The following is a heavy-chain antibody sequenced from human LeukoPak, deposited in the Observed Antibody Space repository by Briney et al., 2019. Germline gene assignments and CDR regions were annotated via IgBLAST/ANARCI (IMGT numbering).Heavy chain of an antibody. Sequence: GGSLRLSCAASGFTFSSYGMHWVRQAPGKGLEWVAVISYDGSNKYYADSVKGRFTISRDNSKNTLYLQMNSLRAKDTAVYYCAKLAIVVVTAPYYFDYWGQGTLVTVSS. CDR3: AKLAIVVVTAPYYFDY. CDR1: GFTFSSYG. J-gene: IGHJ4*02. D-gene: IGHD2-21*02. CDR2: ISYDGSNK. V-gene: IGHV3-30*18.